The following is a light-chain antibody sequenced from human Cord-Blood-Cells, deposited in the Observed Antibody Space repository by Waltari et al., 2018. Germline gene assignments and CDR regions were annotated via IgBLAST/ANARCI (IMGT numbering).Light chain of an antibody. J-gene: IGKJ2*03. CDR3: QQSYSTPYS. V-gene: IGKV1-39*01. CDR1: QRISSY. CDR2: AAS. Sequence: DIQMTQSPSSLSASVGARVTITCRASQRISSYLNWYQQKPGKAPKLLIYAASSLQRWVPSRFSGSGSGTDFTLTISSLQPEDVATYYCQQSYSTPYSFGQGTKLEIK.